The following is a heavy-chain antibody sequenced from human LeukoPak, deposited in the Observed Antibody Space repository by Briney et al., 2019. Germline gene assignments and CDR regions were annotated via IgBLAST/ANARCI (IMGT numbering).Heavy chain of an antibody. V-gene: IGHV4-59*08. Sequence: SETLSLTCTVSGGSISSYYWSWVRRPPGKGLEYIGYIQHSGITKYNPSVKSRVTISLDTSKNQFSLKLSSVTAADTAVYYCASSGNYYFTLDYWGQGTLVTVSS. CDR3: ASSGNYYFTLDY. CDR2: IQHSGIT. CDR1: GGSISSYY. J-gene: IGHJ4*02. D-gene: IGHD3-10*01.